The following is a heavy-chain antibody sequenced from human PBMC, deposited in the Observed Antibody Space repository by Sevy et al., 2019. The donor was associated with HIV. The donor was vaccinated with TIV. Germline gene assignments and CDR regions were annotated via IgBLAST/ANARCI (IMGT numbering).Heavy chain of an antibody. CDR3: ARHGTGEYSSSYNWFDP. D-gene: IGHD6-6*01. V-gene: IGHV5-10-1*01. CDR1: GYSFTSYW. CDR2: IDPSDSYT. Sequence: GESLKISCKGSGYSFTSYWISWVRRMPGKGLEWMGRIDPSDSYTNYSPSFQGHVTISADKSISTAYLQWSSLKASDTAMYYCARHGTGEYSSSYNWFDPWGQGTLVTVSS. J-gene: IGHJ5*02.